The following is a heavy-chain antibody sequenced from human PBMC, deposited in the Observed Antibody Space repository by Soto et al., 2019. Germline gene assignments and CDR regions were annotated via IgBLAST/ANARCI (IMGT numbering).Heavy chain of an antibody. V-gene: IGHV3-23*01. J-gene: IGHJ4*02. CDR1: GFTFSSYA. Sequence: PGGTLRLSCAASGFTFSSYAMSWVRQAPGKGLEWVSAISGSGGSTYYADSVKGRFTISRDNSKNTLYLQMNSLRAEDTAVYYCAKGTYSSSRIFDYWGQGTLVTVSS. CDR2: ISGSGGST. CDR3: AKGTYSSSRIFDY. D-gene: IGHD6-6*01.